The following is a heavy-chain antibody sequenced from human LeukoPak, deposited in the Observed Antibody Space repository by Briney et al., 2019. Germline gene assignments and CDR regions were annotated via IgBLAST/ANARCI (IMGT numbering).Heavy chain of an antibody. Sequence: GGSLRVSCAASGFTFSRYAMSWVRQAPGKGLEWVSGISGSGDSTYNADSVKGRFSISRDNSKNTMYLQMNSLRAEDTAVYYCAKGYTSGWFPWFDPWGQGTLVTVSS. D-gene: IGHD6-19*01. CDR3: AKGYTSGWFPWFDP. CDR2: ISGSGDST. CDR1: GFTFSRYA. V-gene: IGHV3-23*01. J-gene: IGHJ5*02.